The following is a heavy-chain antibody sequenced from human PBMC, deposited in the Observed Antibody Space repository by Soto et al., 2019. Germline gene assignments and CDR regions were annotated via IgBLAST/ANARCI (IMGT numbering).Heavy chain of an antibody. J-gene: IGHJ4*02. CDR1: GGSMSSSSTYY. CDR2: FFIGGNT. V-gene: IGHV4-39*02. Sequence: SETLSLTCTVAGGSMSSSSTYYWGWMRQPPGKGLEWIASFFIGGNTYYNPSVKSRVTISVDTSKNQFSLKLSSVTAADTAVYYCARDPISTVGSTDFDYWGQGTLVTVSS. CDR3: ARDPISTVGSTDFDY. D-gene: IGHD4-17*01.